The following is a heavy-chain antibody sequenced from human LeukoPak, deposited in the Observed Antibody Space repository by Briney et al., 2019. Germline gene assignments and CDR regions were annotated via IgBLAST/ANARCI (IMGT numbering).Heavy chain of an antibody. D-gene: IGHD1-7*01. Sequence: TSETLSLTCSVSGGSISSSSSYWGWVRQPPGKGLEWIATIYGNGDTRYNPSLRSRVSISIDTSTNHFSLRLNSVTAAGTAVYFCAGFLKGTMFDYWGQGSLVTVSS. CDR2: IYGNGDT. J-gene: IGHJ4*02. CDR1: GGSISSSSSY. CDR3: AGFLKGTMFDY. V-gene: IGHV4-39*02.